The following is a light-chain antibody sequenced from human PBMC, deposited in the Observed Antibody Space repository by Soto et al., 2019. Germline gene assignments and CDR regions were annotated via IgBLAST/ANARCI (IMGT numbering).Light chain of an antibody. CDR1: QSVSSSY. CDR2: GAS. J-gene: IGKJ2*01. Sequence: IVWTQSPGTLSLSPGERATLSCRASQSVSSSYLARYQQKPGQAPRLLIYGASSRATGIPDRFSGSGSGTDFTLTISRLEPEDFAVYYCQQYGSSPPYTFGQGTKVDIK. CDR3: QQYGSSPPYT. V-gene: IGKV3-20*01.